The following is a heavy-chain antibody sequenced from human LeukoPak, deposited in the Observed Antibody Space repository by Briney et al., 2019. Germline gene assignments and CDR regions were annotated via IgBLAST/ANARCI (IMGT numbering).Heavy chain of an antibody. CDR3: ARERGDHYYYYYMDV. Sequence: SETLSLTCAVYGGSFSGYYWSWIRQPPGKGLEWIGEINHSGSTNYNPSLKSRVTISVDTSKNQFPLRLSSVTAADTAVYYCARERGDHYYYYYMDVWGKGTTVTISS. CDR1: GGSFSGYY. D-gene: IGHD3-10*01. J-gene: IGHJ6*03. CDR2: INHSGST. V-gene: IGHV4-34*01.